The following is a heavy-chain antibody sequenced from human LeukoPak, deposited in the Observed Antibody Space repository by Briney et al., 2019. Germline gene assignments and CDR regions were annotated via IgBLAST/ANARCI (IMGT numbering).Heavy chain of an antibody. D-gene: IGHD6-19*01. CDR1: GFTFSSYA. J-gene: IGHJ4*02. CDR2: ISSNGGST. V-gene: IGHV3-64*04. CDR3: ARAAVAAGIFYIDY. Sequence: GSLRLSCSASGFTFSSYAMHWVRQAPGKGLEYVSAISSNGGSTYYADSVKGRFTISRDNSKNTLYLQMNSLRAEDTAVYYCARAAVAAGIFYIDYWGQGTLVTVSS.